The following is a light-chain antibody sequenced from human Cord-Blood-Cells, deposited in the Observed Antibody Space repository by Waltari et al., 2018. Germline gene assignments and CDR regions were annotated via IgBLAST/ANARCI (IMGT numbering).Light chain of an antibody. CDR3: LSADSSGTYSV. J-gene: IGLJ2*01. Sequence: SYELTQPPSVSVSLGQMARITCSGEALTKKYAYWYQQKPGQFPVLVIYKDSERPSGIPERFSGSSTETIVTLTISGVQAEDEADYYCLSADSSGTYSVFGGGTKLTVL. CDR2: KDS. CDR1: ALTKKY. V-gene: IGLV3-16*01.